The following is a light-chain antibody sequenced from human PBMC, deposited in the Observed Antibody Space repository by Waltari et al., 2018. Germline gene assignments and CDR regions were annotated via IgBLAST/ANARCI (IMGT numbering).Light chain of an antibody. V-gene: IGKV1-39*01. CDR3: QQSYNSPIT. CDR2: AAA. J-gene: IGKJ5*01. CDR1: QTISSY. Sequence: DIQMTQSPSSLSASVGDRVNMTCRASQTISSYLIWYRQKPGKPPNLLIYAAAKLHTGVPSKFSGSGSGTDFTLTISEIQPDDFATYYCQQSYNSPITFGQGTRLEIQ.